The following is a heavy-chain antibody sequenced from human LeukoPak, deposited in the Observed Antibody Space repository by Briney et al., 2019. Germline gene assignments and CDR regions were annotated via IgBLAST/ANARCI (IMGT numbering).Heavy chain of an antibody. Sequence: SETLSLTCSVSGVSISSYFWNWFRQPSGKGLEWIGYRHDSGSSNYNPSLKSRVTISIDTSKNQFSLKLNSVTAADTADYYCARAPMTRGVFGWFDLWGQGVLVTVSS. J-gene: IGHJ5*02. D-gene: IGHD3-10*01. V-gene: IGHV4-59*01. CDR3: ARAPMTRGVFGWFDL. CDR1: GVSISSYF. CDR2: RHDSGSS.